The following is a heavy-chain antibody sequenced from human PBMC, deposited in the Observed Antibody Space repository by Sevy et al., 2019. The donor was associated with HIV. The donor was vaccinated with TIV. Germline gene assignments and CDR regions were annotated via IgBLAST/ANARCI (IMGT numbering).Heavy chain of an antibody. J-gene: IGHJ4*02. CDR2: INSDGSST. CDR1: GFTFSSYW. V-gene: IGHV3-74*01. CDR3: ARDLTRFYDSSGYYYLSYFDY. Sequence: GGSLRLSCAASGFTFSSYWMHWVRQAPGKGLVWVSRINSDGSSTSYADSVKGRFTISRDNAKNTLYLQMNSLRAEDTAVYYCARDLTRFYDSSGYYYLSYFDYWGRGTLVTVSS. D-gene: IGHD3-22*01.